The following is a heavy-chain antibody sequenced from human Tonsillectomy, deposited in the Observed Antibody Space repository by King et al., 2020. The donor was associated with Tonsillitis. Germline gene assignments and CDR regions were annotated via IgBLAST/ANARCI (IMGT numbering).Heavy chain of an antibody. CDR1: GFTFSDYY. V-gene: IGHV3-11*01. CDR3: GRAVPLSYYGMDV. Sequence: VQLVESGGGLVKPGGSLRLSCAASGFTFSDYYMSWIRQAPGKGLEWVSYISSSGSIIDYADSVKGRFTISRDNAKNSLYLQMNSLRAEDTAVYYCGRAVPLSYYGMDVWGQGTTVTVSS. J-gene: IGHJ6*02. CDR2: ISSSGSII.